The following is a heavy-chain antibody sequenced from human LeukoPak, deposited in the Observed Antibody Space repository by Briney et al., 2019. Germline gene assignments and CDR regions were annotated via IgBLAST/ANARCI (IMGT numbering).Heavy chain of an antibody. Sequence: SETLSLTCAVYGGSFSGYYWSWIRQPPGKGLEWIGEINHSGSTNYNPSLKSRVTISVDTSKNQFSLRLSSVTATDTAVYYCARQGSYYRFDYWGQGTLVTVSS. CDR1: GGSFSGYY. CDR2: INHSGST. J-gene: IGHJ4*02. CDR3: ARQGSYYRFDY. D-gene: IGHD1-26*01. V-gene: IGHV4-34*01.